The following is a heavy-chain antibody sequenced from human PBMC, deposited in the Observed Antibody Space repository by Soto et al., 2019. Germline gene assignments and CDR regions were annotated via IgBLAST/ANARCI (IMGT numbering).Heavy chain of an antibody. CDR1: GGSISSYY. CDR2: IYYSGST. J-gene: IGHJ4*02. D-gene: IGHD3-3*01. Sequence: PSETLSLTCTVSGGSISSYYWSWIRQPPGKGLEWIGYIYYSGSTNYNPSLKSRVTISVDTSKNQFSLKLSSVTAADTAVYYCARTRSYDFWSGYPSPITNWGQGTLVTVSS. CDR3: ARTRSYDFWSGYPSPITN. V-gene: IGHV4-59*01.